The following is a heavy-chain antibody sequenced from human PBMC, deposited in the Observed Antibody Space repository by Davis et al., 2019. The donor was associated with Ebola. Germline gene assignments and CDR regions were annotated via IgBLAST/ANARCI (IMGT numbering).Heavy chain of an antibody. V-gene: IGHV4-59*08. Sequence: SETLSLTCTVSGGSISSYYWSWIRQPPGKGLEWIGYIYSSGSTNYNPSLKSRVTISVDTSKNQFSLKLSSVTAADTAVYYCARHAGYSSSWYLKYYYGMDVWGQGTTVTVSS. CDR2: IYSSGST. CDR3: ARHAGYSSSWYLKYYYGMDV. CDR1: GGSISSYY. J-gene: IGHJ6*02. D-gene: IGHD6-13*01.